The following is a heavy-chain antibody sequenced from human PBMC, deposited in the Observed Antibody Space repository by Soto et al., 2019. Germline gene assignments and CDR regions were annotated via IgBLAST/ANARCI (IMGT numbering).Heavy chain of an antibody. V-gene: IGHV3-23*01. CDR1: GFTFSSYA. CDR2: ISGSGGST. J-gene: IGHJ4*02. CDR3: ARIPLSGSWFFDY. Sequence: GSLRLSCAASGFTFSSYAMSWVRQAPGKGLEWVSAISGSGGSTYYADSVKGRFTISRDNSKNTLYLQMNSLRAEDTAVYYCARIPLSGSWFFDYWGQETLVTVSS. D-gene: IGHD3-9*01.